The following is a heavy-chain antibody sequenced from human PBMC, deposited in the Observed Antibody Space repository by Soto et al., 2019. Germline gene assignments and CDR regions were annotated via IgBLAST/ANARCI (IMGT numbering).Heavy chain of an antibody. D-gene: IGHD3-3*01. J-gene: IGHJ4*02. CDR2: IIPIFGTA. CDR1: GGTFSSYA. V-gene: IGHV1-69*01. CDR3: ATDFWSGYYPSSFDY. Sequence: QVQLVQSGAEVKKPGSSVKVSCKASGGTFSSYAISWARQAPGQGLEWMGGIIPIFGTANYAQKFQGRVTITADESTSTAYMELSSLRSEDTAVYYCATDFWSGYYPSSFDYWGQGTLVTVSS.